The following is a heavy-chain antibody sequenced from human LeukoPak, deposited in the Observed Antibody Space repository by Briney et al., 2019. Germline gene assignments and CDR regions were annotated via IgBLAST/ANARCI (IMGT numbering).Heavy chain of an antibody. V-gene: IGHV1-2*04. Sequence: ASVKVSCKASGYTFTGYYMHWVRQAPGQGLEWMGWINPSSGGTNYAQKFQGWVTMTRDTSISTAYMELGRLRSDDTAVYYCAREAVAGEFDYWGQGTLVTVSS. CDR1: GYTFTGYY. CDR2: INPSSGGT. CDR3: AREAVAGEFDY. J-gene: IGHJ4*02. D-gene: IGHD6-19*01.